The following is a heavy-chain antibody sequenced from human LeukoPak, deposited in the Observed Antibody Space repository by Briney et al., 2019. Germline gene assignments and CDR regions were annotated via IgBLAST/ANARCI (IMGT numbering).Heavy chain of an antibody. Sequence: GGSLRLSCAASGFTFSSYSMNWVRQAPGKGLEWVSSISSSSSYIYYADSVNGRFTISRDNAKNSLYLQMNSLRAEDTAVYYCARDLHYDFWSGYYTGDVDYFDYWGQGTLVTVSS. V-gene: IGHV3-21*01. CDR2: ISSSSSYI. CDR3: ARDLHYDFWSGYYTGDVDYFDY. J-gene: IGHJ4*02. CDR1: GFTFSSYS. D-gene: IGHD3-3*01.